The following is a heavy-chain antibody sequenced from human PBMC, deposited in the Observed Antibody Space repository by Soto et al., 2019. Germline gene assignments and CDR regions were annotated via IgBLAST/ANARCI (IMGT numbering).Heavy chain of an antibody. CDR1: SDSITNYY. CDR3: ARVGGTRGWY. Sequence: QVQLQESGPGLVKPSETLSLTCIVSSDSITNYYWTWTRQPPGKGLEWIGYVHDSGRSNYNPSLKSRAKISVETSKKQSSLNLNSVTAADTAVYYCARVGGTRGWYWGQGTLVTVSS. D-gene: IGHD2-15*01. V-gene: IGHV4-59*01. CDR2: VHDSGRS. J-gene: IGHJ4*02.